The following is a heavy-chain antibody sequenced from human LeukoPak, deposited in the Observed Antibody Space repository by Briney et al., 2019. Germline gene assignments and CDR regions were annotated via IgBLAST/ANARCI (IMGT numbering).Heavy chain of an antibody. D-gene: IGHD2-2*01. V-gene: IGHV3-21*01. J-gene: IGHJ4*02. CDR1: GFTFSSYS. Sequence: GGSLRLSCAASGFTFSSYSMNWVSQAPGKGLEWVSSIGSSSSYIYYADSVKGRFTISRDNAKNSLYLQMNSLRAEDTAVYYCARGERLVPAAPFDYWGQGTLVTVSS. CDR2: IGSSSSYI. CDR3: ARGERLVPAAPFDY.